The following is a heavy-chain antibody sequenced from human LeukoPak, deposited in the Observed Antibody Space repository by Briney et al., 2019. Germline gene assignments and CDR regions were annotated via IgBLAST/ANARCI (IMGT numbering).Heavy chain of an antibody. Sequence: GGSLRLSCAASGFTFSNYAMSWVRQAPGKGLEWVSALSGSGGSTYYADSVKGRFTISRDNSKNTLYLQMNSLRAEDTAVYYCAKDSSSIAAAGAYFDYWGKGTLVTVSS. CDR2: LSGSGGST. V-gene: IGHV3-23*01. CDR3: AKDSSSIAAAGAYFDY. D-gene: IGHD6-13*01. J-gene: IGHJ4*02. CDR1: GFTFSNYA.